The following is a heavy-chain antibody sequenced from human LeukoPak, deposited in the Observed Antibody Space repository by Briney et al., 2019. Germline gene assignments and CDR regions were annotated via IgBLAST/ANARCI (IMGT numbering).Heavy chain of an antibody. CDR2: ISGGSGSI. Sequence: QPGGSLRLSCAASGFAFGGYAMSWVRQAPGKGLEWVSAISGGSGSIYYTDSVKGRFTISRDNSKNTLYLQMNSLRAEDTAVYYCGRDPHYDFWSGYSVDSWGQGTLVTVSS. V-gene: IGHV3-23*01. D-gene: IGHD3-3*01. J-gene: IGHJ5*01. CDR1: GFAFGGYA. CDR3: GRDPHYDFWSGYSVDS.